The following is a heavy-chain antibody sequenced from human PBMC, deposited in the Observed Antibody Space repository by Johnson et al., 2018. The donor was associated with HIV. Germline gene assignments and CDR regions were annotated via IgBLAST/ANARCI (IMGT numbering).Heavy chain of an antibody. CDR3: ARDRWYCSSTSCQKDAFDI. CDR2: IKQDGSER. CDR1: GFTFSNYW. D-gene: IGHD2-2*01. Sequence: VQLVESGGGLVQPGGSLRLSCAASGFTFSNYWMSWVRQAPGKGLEWVANIKQDGSERYYVDSVKGRLPISRDNAKNSLYLQMHSLRAEDTAVYYCARDRWYCSSTSCQKDAFDIWGQGTMVTVSS. J-gene: IGHJ3*02. V-gene: IGHV3-7*01.